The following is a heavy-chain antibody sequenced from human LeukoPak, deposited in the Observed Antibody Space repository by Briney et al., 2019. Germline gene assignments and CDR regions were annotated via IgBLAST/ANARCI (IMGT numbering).Heavy chain of an antibody. CDR2: ISYGGNT. J-gene: IGHJ4*02. CDR3: ARAPVATPSEFDY. Sequence: KPSQTLSLTCAVPGDSISSGGYWWSWIRQHPGKGPEWIGYISYGGNTYYNPSLKSRVAISADTPKNQFSLKLSSTTAADTAVYYCARAPVATPSEFDYWGQGTLVTVSS. D-gene: IGHD5-12*01. CDR1: GDSISSGGYW. V-gene: IGHV4-31*11.